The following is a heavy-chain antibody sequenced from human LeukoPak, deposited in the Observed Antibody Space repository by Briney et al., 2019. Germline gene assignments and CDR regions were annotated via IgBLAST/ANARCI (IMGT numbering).Heavy chain of an antibody. V-gene: IGHV1-18*01. CDR2: ISLYNGNT. CDR1: GYTFTSYG. J-gene: IGHJ4*02. CDR3: ARLGGYSGYEDY. D-gene: IGHD5-12*01. Sequence: GASVKVSCKASGYTFTSYGITWLRQAPGQGLEWVGWISLYNGNTNYARRLQGRVTMTTDTSTSTAYMELRSLRSEDTAVYYCARLGGYSGYEDYWGQGTLVTVSS.